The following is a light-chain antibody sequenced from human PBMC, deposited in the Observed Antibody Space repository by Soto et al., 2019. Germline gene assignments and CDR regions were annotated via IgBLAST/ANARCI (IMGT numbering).Light chain of an antibody. V-gene: IGKV3-15*01. J-gene: IGKJ5*01. CDR3: HQYNTWRSIT. Sequence: EIVMAQSPATLSASPGDRATLSCRASQSVTNKLAWYQHKPGQAPRVLIYDTSTRAAGIPARFSGSGSGTDFTITISSLQSEDFVVYYYHQYNTWRSITFGQGTRVESK. CDR1: QSVTNK. CDR2: DTS.